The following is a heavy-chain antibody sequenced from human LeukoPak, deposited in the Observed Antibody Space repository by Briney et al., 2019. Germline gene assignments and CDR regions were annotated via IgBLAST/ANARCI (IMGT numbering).Heavy chain of an antibody. V-gene: IGHV4-4*07. D-gene: IGHD6-13*01. Sequence: SETLSLTCTVSGGSISSYYWSWIRQPAGKGLDWIGRIYTSGSTNYNPSLKSRVTMSVDTSKNQFSLKLSSVTAADTAVYYCATAAGHPPLDYWGQGTLVTVSS. CDR1: GGSISSYY. J-gene: IGHJ4*02. CDR2: IYTSGST. CDR3: ATAAGHPPLDY.